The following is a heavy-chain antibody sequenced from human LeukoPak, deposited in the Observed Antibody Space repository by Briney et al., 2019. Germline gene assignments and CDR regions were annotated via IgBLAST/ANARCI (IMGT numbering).Heavy chain of an antibody. Sequence: GASVKVSCKASGYTFTSYYMHWVRQAPGQGLEWMGIINPSGGSTSYAQKFQGRVTMTRDTSTSTVYMELSSLRSEDTAVYNCARGILAYCGGDCYSAPLDYWGQGTLVTVSS. CDR3: ARGILAYCGGDCYSAPLDY. CDR2: INPSGGST. J-gene: IGHJ4*02. V-gene: IGHV1-46*01. D-gene: IGHD2-21*02. CDR1: GYTFTSYY.